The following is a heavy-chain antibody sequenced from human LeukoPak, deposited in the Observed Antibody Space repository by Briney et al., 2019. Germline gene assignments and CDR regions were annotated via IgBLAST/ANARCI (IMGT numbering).Heavy chain of an antibody. V-gene: IGHV3-64*01. D-gene: IGHD2-21*02. CDR2: ISSNGHST. Sequence: GGSLRLSCAASGFTFSSYAMHWVRQAPGKGLEYISAISSNGHSTYYANSVKGRFTFSRDNSKNTLYLQMGSLRAEDMAVYYCARSRLVLTHLDLWGRGTLVTVSS. CDR3: ARSRLVLTHLDL. J-gene: IGHJ2*01. CDR1: GFTFSSYA.